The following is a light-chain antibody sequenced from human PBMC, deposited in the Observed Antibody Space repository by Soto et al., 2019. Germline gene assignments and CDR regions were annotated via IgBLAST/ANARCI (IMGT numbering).Light chain of an antibody. CDR3: CSYAGSYPVV. J-gene: IGLJ2*01. V-gene: IGLV2-11*01. Sequence: QSALTQPASVSGSPGQSITIPCTGTSSDVGRYNYVSWYQQHPGKAPKLMIYDVSKRPSGVPDRFSGSKSGNTASLTISGLQAEDEADYYCCSYAGSYPVVFGGGTKLTVL. CDR2: DVS. CDR1: SSDVGRYNY.